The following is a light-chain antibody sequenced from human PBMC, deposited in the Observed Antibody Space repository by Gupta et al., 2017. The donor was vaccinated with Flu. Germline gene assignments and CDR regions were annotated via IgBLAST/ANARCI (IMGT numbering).Light chain of an antibody. J-gene: IGLJ2*01. V-gene: IGLV3-21*02. CDR1: RVGGKT. CDR2: DDD. CDR3: QVWDDASGQIV. Sequence: GETATCTCGGSRVGGKTADWYHQKAGHAPAMVVYDDDDRRPGSPEGFSGSNYGDTATLTIRRVEAGDEDDYYCQVWDDASGQIVFGGGTRLTVL.